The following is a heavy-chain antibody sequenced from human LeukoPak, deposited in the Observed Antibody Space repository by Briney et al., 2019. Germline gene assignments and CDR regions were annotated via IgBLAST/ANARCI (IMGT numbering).Heavy chain of an antibody. CDR2: IYYSGST. CDR3: AREAYCGGDCSNWFDP. CDR1: GGSISSYY. D-gene: IGHD2-21*02. J-gene: IGHJ5*02. Sequence: SETLSLTCTVSGGSISSYYWSWIRQPPGKGLEWIGYIYYSGSTNYNPSPKSRVTISVDTSKNQFSLKLSSVTAADTAVYYCAREAYCGGDCSNWFDPWGQGTLVTVSS. V-gene: IGHV4-59*08.